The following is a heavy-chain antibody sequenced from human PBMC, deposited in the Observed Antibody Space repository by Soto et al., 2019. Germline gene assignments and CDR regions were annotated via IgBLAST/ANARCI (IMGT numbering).Heavy chain of an antibody. CDR2: ISGSGGST. V-gene: IGHV3-23*01. Sequence: EVQLMESGGGLVQPGGSLRLSCAASGCTFSSYAMSWVRQAPGKGLEWVSAISGSGGSTYYADSVKGRFTISRDNSKNTLYLQMNSLRAEDTAVYYCAKGTLWSGDYASMDVWGKGTTVTVSS. CDR3: AKGTLWSGDYASMDV. J-gene: IGHJ6*03. CDR1: GCTFSSYA. D-gene: IGHD3-3*01.